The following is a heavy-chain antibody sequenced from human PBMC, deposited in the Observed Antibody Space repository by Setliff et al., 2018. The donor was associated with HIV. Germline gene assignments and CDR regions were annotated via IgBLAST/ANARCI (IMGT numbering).Heavy chain of an antibody. D-gene: IGHD3-3*01. Sequence: ASVKVSCKASGYTFTGYYMHWVRPAPGQGPEWLGRINPKSGGTRYAQKFQGRVSMTRDTAISTAYMELSRLRSDDSAVYYCARLPFITIFGVLNGDDGFDIWGQGTMVTVSS. CDR1: GYTFTGYY. CDR2: INPKSGGT. CDR3: ARLPFITIFGVLNGDDGFDI. V-gene: IGHV1-2*06. J-gene: IGHJ3*02.